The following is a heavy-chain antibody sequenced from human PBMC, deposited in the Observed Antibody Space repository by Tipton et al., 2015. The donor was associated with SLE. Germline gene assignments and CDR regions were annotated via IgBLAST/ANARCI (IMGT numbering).Heavy chain of an antibody. Sequence: LRLSCAVYGGSFSGYYWSWLRQSPGKGLEWIGEINHSGSTNYNPSLKSRVTISVDTSKNQFSLKLSSVTAADTAVYYCAGTYYGDYVWFDPWGQGILVTVSS. V-gene: IGHV4-34*01. J-gene: IGHJ5*02. D-gene: IGHD4-17*01. CDR3: AGTYYGDYVWFDP. CDR2: INHSGST. CDR1: GGSFSGYY.